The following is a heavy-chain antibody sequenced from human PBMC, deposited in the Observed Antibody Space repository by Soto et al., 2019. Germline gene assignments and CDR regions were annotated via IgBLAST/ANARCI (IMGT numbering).Heavy chain of an antibody. CDR3: ARQKDYYDSSGPDY. CDR2: IYLDDDK. D-gene: IGHD3-22*01. CDR1: GFSLSTSGVG. Sequence: QITLKESGPTLVKPTQTLTLTCTFSGFSLSTSGVGVGWIRQPPGKALEWLALIYLDDDKRYRPSLKSRLTITKDTSKNQVVLTMTTMDPVDTATYYCARQKDYYDSSGPDYWGQGTLVTVSS. V-gene: IGHV2-5*02. J-gene: IGHJ4*02.